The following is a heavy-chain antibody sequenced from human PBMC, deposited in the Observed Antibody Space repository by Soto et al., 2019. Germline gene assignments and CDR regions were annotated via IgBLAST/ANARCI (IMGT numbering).Heavy chain of an antibody. CDR1: GYTFTSYG. J-gene: IGHJ4*02. Sequence: QVQLVQSGAEVKKPGASVKVSCKASGYTFTSYGISWVRQAPGQGLEWMGWISAYNGNTNYAQKLQGRVTMTTDTXTXTXXMELRSLRADDTAVYYCARDKTYYYDSSGYNSLGYWGQGTLVTVSS. CDR2: ISAYNGNT. V-gene: IGHV1-18*01. CDR3: ARDKTYYYDSSGYNSLGY. D-gene: IGHD3-22*01.